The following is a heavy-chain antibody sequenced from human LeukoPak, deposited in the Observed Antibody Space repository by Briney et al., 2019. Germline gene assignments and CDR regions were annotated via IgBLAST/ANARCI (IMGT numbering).Heavy chain of an antibody. CDR1: GYNFPNYW. V-gene: IGHV5-51*01. Sequence: GESLKISCKGSGYNFPNYWIGWVRQMPGKGLEWMGVIYPGDSDTRYSPSFQGQVTISADKSISTAYLQWSSLKASDTAMYYCARHMAEYNRPFDYWGQGTLVTVSS. CDR3: ARHMAEYNRPFDY. J-gene: IGHJ4*02. CDR2: IYPGDSDT. D-gene: IGHD1-14*01.